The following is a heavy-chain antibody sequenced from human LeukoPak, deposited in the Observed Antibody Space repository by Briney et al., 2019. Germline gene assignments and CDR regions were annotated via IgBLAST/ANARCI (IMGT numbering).Heavy chain of an antibody. J-gene: IGHJ6*04. V-gene: IGHV3-7*01. CDR3: AELGITMIGGV. D-gene: IGHD3-10*02. CDR2: IKYDGSEK. Sequence: GRSLRLSCAASGFTFSVSWMSWVRQAPGKGLEWVANIKYDGSEKYYVDSVKGRFTISRDNAKNSLYLQMNSLRAEDTAVYYCAELGITMIGGVWGKGTTVTISS. CDR1: GFTFSVSW.